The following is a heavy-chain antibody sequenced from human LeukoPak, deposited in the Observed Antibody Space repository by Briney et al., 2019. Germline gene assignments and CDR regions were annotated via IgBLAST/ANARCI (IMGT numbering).Heavy chain of an antibody. CDR3: AKDRSCTNDICHGDFDY. Sequence: GGSLRLSCAASGFTFSSYAVSWVRQAPGKGLEWVSSISGSSGSTYSADSVKGRFTISRDNSKNTLYLQMNSLRAEDTALYYCAKDRSCTNDICHGDFDYWGQGTLVTVSS. CDR1: GFTFSSYA. J-gene: IGHJ4*02. CDR2: ISGSSGST. V-gene: IGHV3-23*01. D-gene: IGHD2-8*01.